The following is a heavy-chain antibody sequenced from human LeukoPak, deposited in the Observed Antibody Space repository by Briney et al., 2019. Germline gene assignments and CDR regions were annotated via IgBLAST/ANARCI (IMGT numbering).Heavy chain of an antibody. Sequence: SETLSLTCTVSGYSISSGYYWGWIRQPPGKGLEWIGSIYHSGSTYSNPSLKSRVTISLDTSKNQFSLKLSSVTAADTAVYYCARHIYYYYMDVWGKGTTVTVSS. J-gene: IGHJ6*03. V-gene: IGHV4-38-2*02. D-gene: IGHD2-21*01. CDR3: ARHIYYYYMDV. CDR1: GYSISSGYY. CDR2: IYHSGST.